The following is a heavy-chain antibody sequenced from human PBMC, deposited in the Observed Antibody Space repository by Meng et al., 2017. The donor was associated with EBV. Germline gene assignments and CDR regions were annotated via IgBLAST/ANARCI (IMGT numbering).Heavy chain of an antibody. CDR1: GITPKSYS. J-gene: IGHJ4*02. V-gene: IGHV3-21*01. D-gene: IGHD2-8*01. CDR3: ARDRTSNRFDY. CDR2: ISSNRLDI. Sequence: GRVEGSGGGLVKPGGALRPLCAASGITPKSYSKNRGPLAPRKGLEWVSSISSNRLDIYYGDLVKGRFTISRDNAKNSLFLQMNSLRAEDTAVYYCARDRTSNRFDYWGQGTLVTVSS.